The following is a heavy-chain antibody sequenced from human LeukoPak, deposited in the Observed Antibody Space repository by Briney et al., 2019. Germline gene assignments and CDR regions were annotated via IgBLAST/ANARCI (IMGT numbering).Heavy chain of an antibody. CDR1: GFTFSGFW. CDR3: ARDTTPLSRIDAYDI. V-gene: IGHV3-7*04. CDR2: INRDASRK. D-gene: IGHD1-26*01. Sequence: PGGSLRLSCAASGFTFSGFWMSWFRQAPGKGLEWVANINRDASRKNYADSVEGRFTISRDNAKNSLYLQMVGLRVEDTALYYCARDTTPLSRIDAYDIWGQGTMVTVSS. J-gene: IGHJ3*02.